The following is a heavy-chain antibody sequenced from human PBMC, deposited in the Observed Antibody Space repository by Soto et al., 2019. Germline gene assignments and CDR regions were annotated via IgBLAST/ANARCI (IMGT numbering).Heavy chain of an antibody. CDR1: GFTFSSYV. D-gene: IGHD5-12*01. Sequence: PGGSLRLSCAASGFTFSSYVMNWVRQAPGKGLEWVSATSGSGGGTYYADSVKGRFTISRDNSKNTLHLQMNSLRAEDTAVYYCAKSGRYSGYDFPFDYWGQGTLVTVSS. V-gene: IGHV3-23*01. CDR3: AKSGRYSGYDFPFDY. CDR2: TSGSGGGT. J-gene: IGHJ4*02.